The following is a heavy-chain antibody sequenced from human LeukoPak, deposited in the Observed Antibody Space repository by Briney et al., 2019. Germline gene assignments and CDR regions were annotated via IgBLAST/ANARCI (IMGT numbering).Heavy chain of an antibody. CDR2: IYYSGST. Sequence: SETLSLTCSVSGGSISNSNYCWGWIRQPPGKGLEWTGSIYYSGSTDYNPSLQSRVTISVDTSKNQFSLKLSSVTAADTAVYYCARTYNYDTSGYYGYNWFDPWGQGTLVTVSS. V-gene: IGHV4-39*01. CDR3: ARTYNYDTSGYYGYNWFDP. J-gene: IGHJ5*02. D-gene: IGHD3-22*01. CDR1: GGSISNSNYC.